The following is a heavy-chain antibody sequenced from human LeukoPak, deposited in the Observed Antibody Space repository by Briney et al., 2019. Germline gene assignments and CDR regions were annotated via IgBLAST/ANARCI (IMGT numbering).Heavy chain of an antibody. CDR1: GGSFSGYY. CDR2: INHSGST. V-gene: IGHV4-34*01. CDR3: AGGYHYYYYGMDV. Sequence: SGTLSLTCAVYGGSFSGYYWSWIRQPPGKGLEWIGEINHSGSTNYNPSLKSRVTISVDTSKNQFSLKLSSVTAADTAVYYCAGGYHYYYYGMDVWGQGTTVTVSS. J-gene: IGHJ6*02. D-gene: IGHD2-2*01.